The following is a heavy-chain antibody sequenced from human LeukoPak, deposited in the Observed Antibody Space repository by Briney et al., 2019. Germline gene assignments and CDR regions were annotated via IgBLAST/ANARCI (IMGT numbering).Heavy chain of an antibody. V-gene: IGHV3-23*01. CDR2: ISGSGGST. D-gene: IGHD6-13*01. J-gene: IGHJ6*03. CDR1: GFTFSSYA. Sequence: PGGSLRLSCAASGFTFSSYAMSWVRQAPGKGLEWVSAISGSGGSTYYADSVKGRFTISRDNSKNTLYLQMNSLRAEDTAVYYCAKEGWGIADYYYYYMDVWGKGTTVTVSS. CDR3: AKEGWGIADYYYYYMDV.